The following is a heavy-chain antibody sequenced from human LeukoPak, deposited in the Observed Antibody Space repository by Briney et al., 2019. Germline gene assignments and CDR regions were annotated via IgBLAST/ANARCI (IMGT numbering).Heavy chain of an antibody. D-gene: IGHD2-2*01. CDR3: AKDYREGRIVVVPAGIQVTDY. J-gene: IGHJ4*02. CDR1: GFIFSIYA. Sequence: GGSLTLSCSASGFIFSIYAKRCARPAPGGGGEGVSTIFDRGDRTYYARSEKGQFTISRDNTKNTLYLQMNSMRAEDTGVYYCAKDYREGRIVVVPAGIQVTDYWGQGTLVTVSS. CDR2: IFDRGDRT. V-gene: IGHV3-23*01.